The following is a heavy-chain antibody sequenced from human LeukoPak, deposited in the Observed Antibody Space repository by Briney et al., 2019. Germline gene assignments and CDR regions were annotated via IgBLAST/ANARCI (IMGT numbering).Heavy chain of an antibody. V-gene: IGHV3-74*01. J-gene: IGHJ3*02. CDR1: GCTFRSYW. D-gene: IGHD1-1*01. Sequence: GGSLRLSCVASGCTFRSYWMHWVRPAAGRGLVWVSRIKTDGSTTTYADSVKGRFTISRDHAKNTLYLQMNSLRAEDTAVYYCVGYTIEGGDAFDIWGQGTMVTVSS. CDR3: VGYTIEGGDAFDI. CDR2: IKTDGSTT.